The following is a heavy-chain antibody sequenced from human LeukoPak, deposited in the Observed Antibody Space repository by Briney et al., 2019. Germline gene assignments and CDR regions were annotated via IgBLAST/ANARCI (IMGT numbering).Heavy chain of an antibody. V-gene: IGHV3-33*08. CDR1: GFTFTHYA. CDR2: IFYDGTIQ. Sequence: GGSLRLSCAASGFTFTHYAMHWVRQTPGKGLEWVAVIFYDGTIQYYSDSVRGRLIVSRDNPKNTLYLQMNSLRAEDTAVYYCASESPKHWSGYYIYWGQGTLVTVSS. CDR3: ASESPKHWSGYYIY. D-gene: IGHD3-3*01. J-gene: IGHJ4*02.